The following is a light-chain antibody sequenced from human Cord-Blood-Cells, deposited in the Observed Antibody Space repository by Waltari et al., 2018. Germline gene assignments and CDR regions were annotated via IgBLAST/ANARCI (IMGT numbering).Light chain of an antibody. J-gene: IGLJ1*01. Sequence: QSALTQPASVSGSPGQSITISCTGTSSDVGSYNLVSWYQQHPGKAPKLMIYEGSKRPSGVTNRCSGSKSGNTASLTSSGLQAEDEADYYCCSYAGSSTSYVFGTGTKVTVL. V-gene: IGLV2-23*01. CDR2: EGS. CDR1: SSDVGSYNL. CDR3: CSYAGSSTSYV.